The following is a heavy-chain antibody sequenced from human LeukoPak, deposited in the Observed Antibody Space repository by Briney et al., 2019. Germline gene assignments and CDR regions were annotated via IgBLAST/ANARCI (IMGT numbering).Heavy chain of an antibody. CDR1: GFTFSSYS. V-gene: IGHV3-48*01. Sequence: PGGSLRLSCAASGFTFSSYSMNWVRQAPGKGLEWVSYISSSSSTIYYADSVKGRFTISRDNSKNTLYLQMNSLRAEDTAVYYCAKEENYYDSSGYRHNAYWGQGTLVTVSS. J-gene: IGHJ4*02. D-gene: IGHD3-22*01. CDR2: ISSSSSTI. CDR3: AKEENYYDSSGYRHNAY.